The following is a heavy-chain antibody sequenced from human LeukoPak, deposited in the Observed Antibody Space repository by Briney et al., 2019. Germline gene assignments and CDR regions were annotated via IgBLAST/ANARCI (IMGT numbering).Heavy chain of an antibody. D-gene: IGHD6-13*01. J-gene: IGHJ4*02. CDR1: GGTFSSYA. Sequence: GASVKVSCKASGGTFSSYAISWVRQAPGQGLEWMGGIIPIFGTANYAQKFQGRVTITADESTSTAYMELSSLRSEDTAVYYCARSGSRQQQLPDYWGQGTLVTVSS. CDR3: ARSGSRQQQLPDY. V-gene: IGHV1-69*13. CDR2: IIPIFGTA.